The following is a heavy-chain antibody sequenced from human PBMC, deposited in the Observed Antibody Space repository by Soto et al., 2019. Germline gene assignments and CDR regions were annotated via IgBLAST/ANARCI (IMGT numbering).Heavy chain of an antibody. J-gene: IGHJ5*02. CDR1: GGTFSSYT. Sequence: EASVKVSCKASGGTFSSYTISWVRQAPGQGLEWMGRIIPILGIANYAQKFQGRVTITADKSTSTAYMELSSLRSEDTAVYYCARTELHYYDSSGYYDHWGQGTLVTVS. D-gene: IGHD3-22*01. V-gene: IGHV1-69*02. CDR2: IIPILGIA. CDR3: ARTELHYYDSSGYYDH.